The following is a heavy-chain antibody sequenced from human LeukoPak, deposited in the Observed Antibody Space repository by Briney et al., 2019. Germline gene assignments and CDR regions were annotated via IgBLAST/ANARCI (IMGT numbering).Heavy chain of an antibody. V-gene: IGHV3-21*01. CDR3: ARAYDFWSGYYSGRWFDP. CDR2: ISSSSSYI. D-gene: IGHD3-3*01. Sequence: GGSLRLSCAASGFTFSSYSMNWARQAPGKGLEWVSPISSSSSYIYYADSVKGRFTISRDNAKNSLYLQMNSLRAEDTAVYYCARAYDFWSGYYSGRWFDPWGQGTLVTVSS. J-gene: IGHJ5*02. CDR1: GFTFSSYS.